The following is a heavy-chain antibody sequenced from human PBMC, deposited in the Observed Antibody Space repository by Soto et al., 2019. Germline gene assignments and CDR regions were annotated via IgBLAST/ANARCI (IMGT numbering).Heavy chain of an antibody. D-gene: IGHD4-4*01. CDR2: INPNSGGT. Sequence: QEQLVQSGAEVKKPGASVKVSCKASGYTFTGYYMHWVRQAPGQGLEWMGWINPNSGGTNYAQKFQGRVTMTRDTSISTAYMELSRLRSDDTAVYYCARDTRLMTTVTSPYDYWGQGTLVTVSS. CDR1: GYTFTGYY. J-gene: IGHJ4*02. CDR3: ARDTRLMTTVTSPYDY. V-gene: IGHV1-2*02.